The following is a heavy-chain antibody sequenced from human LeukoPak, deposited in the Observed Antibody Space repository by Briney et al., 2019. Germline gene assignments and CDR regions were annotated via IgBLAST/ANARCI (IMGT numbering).Heavy chain of an antibody. V-gene: IGHV3-21*01. CDR1: GFTFSSYS. Sequence: GGSLRLSCAASGFTFSSYSMNWVRQAPGKGLEWVSSISSSSSYIYYADSVKGRSTISRDNAKNSLYLQMNSLRAEDTAVYYCARGRIAAAPNLDYWGQGTLVTVSS. J-gene: IGHJ4*02. CDR2: ISSSSSYI. D-gene: IGHD6-13*01. CDR3: ARGRIAAAPNLDY.